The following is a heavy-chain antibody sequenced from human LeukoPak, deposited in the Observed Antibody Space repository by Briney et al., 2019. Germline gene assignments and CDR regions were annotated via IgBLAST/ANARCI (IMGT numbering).Heavy chain of an antibody. CDR2: IWYDGSNK. D-gene: IGHD3-16*02. CDR1: GFTFSSYG. J-gene: IGHJ4*02. Sequence: GRSLRLSCAASGFTFSSYGMPWVRQAPGKGLEWVAVIWYDGSNKYYAGSVKGRFTISRDNSKNTLYLQMNSLRAEDTAVYYCAREKRMITFGGVIVIPGDYWGQGTLVTVSS. V-gene: IGHV3-33*01. CDR3: AREKRMITFGGVIVIPGDY.